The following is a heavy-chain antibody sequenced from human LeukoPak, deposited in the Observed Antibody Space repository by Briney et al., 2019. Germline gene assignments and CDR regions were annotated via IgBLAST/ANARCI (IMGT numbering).Heavy chain of an antibody. CDR3: ATPCYYDSSGFSLDY. Sequence: SVKVSCKASGYTLSTHAITWVRQAPGQGLEWMGGIIPIFGTANYAQKFQGRVTITADESTSTAYMELSSLRSEDTAVYYCATPCYYDSSGFSLDYWGQGTLVTVSS. CDR1: GYTLSTHA. D-gene: IGHD3-22*01. CDR2: IIPIFGTA. J-gene: IGHJ4*02. V-gene: IGHV1-69*13.